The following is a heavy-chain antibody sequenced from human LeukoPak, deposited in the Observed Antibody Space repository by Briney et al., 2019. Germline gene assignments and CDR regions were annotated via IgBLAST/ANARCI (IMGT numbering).Heavy chain of an antibody. CDR1: GYTFSSHG. D-gene: IGHD3-22*01. CDR2: ISGYSGER. CDR3: ARTYYYDTTGDDY. V-gene: IGHV1-18*01. J-gene: IGHJ4*02. Sequence: ASVKVSCKTSGYTFSSHGISWVRQAPGQGLEWLGWISGYSGERNYAQKFQGRITTTTDTSTSTAYMELRSLTSDDTAVYYCARTYYYDTTGDDYWGQGTLVTVSS.